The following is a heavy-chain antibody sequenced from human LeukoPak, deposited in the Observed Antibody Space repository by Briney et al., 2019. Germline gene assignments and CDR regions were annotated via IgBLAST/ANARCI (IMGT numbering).Heavy chain of an antibody. J-gene: IGHJ4*02. D-gene: IGHD6-6*01. CDR2: IIPIFGTA. CDR1: GGTFSSYA. V-gene: IGHV1-69*05. CDR3: ASGGIAARVGGFDY. Sequence: SVKVSCKASGGTFSSYAISWVRQAPGQGLEWMGGIIPIFGTANYAQKFQGRVTITTDKSTSTAYMELSSLRSEDTAVYYCASGGIAARVGGFDYWGQGTLVTVSS.